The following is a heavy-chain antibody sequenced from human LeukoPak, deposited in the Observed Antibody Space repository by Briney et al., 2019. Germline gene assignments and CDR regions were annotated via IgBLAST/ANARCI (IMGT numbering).Heavy chain of an antibody. J-gene: IGHJ4*02. CDR2: IYYSGST. CDR1: GGSISSSSYS. Sequence: PSETLSLTCTVSGGSISSSSYSWGWIRQPPGKGLEWIGSIYYSGSTYYNPSLKSRVTISVDTSKNQFSLKLSSVTAADTAVYYCARHVMRLGIAAAGFWGQGTLVTVSS. CDR3: ARHVMRLGIAAAGF. V-gene: IGHV4-39*01. D-gene: IGHD6-13*01.